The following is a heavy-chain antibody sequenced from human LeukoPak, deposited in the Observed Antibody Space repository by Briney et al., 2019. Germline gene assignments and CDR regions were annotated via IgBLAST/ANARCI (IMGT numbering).Heavy chain of an antibody. CDR2: IKQDGSEK. CDR3: ARDLRFYDY. D-gene: IGHD3-3*01. V-gene: IGHV3-7*01. CDR1: GFTFSSYW. Sequence: GGSLRLSCAASGFTFSSYWMSWVRRAPGKGLEWAANIKQDGSEKYYVDSVKGRFTISRDNAKSSLYPQMNSLRAEDTAVYYCARDLRFYDYWGQGTLVTVSS. J-gene: IGHJ4*02.